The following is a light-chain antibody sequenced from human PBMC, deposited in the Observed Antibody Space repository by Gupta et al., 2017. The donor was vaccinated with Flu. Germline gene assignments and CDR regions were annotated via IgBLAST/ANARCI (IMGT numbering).Light chain of an antibody. Sequence: QSVLTQPHSVSAAPGQKVTISCSGSSSNIGNNYVSWYQQLPGTAPNLLIYDNNKRPSGIPDRFSGSKSGTSATLGITGLQTGDEADYYCGTWDSSLSVGVFGGGTKLTVL. J-gene: IGLJ3*02. V-gene: IGLV1-51*01. CDR3: GTWDSSLSVGV. CDR2: DNN. CDR1: SSNIGNNY.